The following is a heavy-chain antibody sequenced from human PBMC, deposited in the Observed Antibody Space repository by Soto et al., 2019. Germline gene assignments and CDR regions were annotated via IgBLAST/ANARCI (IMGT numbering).Heavy chain of an antibody. CDR2: INPSGAGT. CDR1: GYTFTSYG. D-gene: IGHD3-22*01. J-gene: IGHJ4*02. CDR3: ARGTYYYDSDGFYSRTKGLDTFDY. Sequence: ASVKVSCKASGYTFTSYGISWVRQAPGQGLEWVGIINPSGAGTTYTQKFQGRVTMTRDTSTSTVYMELSSLRSDDTAVYYCARGTYYYDSDGFYSRTKGLDTFDYWGQGTMVTVSS. V-gene: IGHV1-46*03.